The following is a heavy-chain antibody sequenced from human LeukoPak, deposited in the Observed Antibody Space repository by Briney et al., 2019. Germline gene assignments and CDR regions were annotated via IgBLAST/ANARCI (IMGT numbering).Heavy chain of an antibody. CDR1: GYSISSGYY. D-gene: IGHD3-10*01. V-gene: IGHV4-38-2*01. CDR2: IYHSGST. Sequence: PSETLSLTCAVSGYSISSGYYWGWIRQPPGKGLEWIGSIYHSGSTYYNPSLKSRVTISVDTSKNQFSLKLSSVTAADTAVYYCASLVRGVIIRYELYWDQGTLVTVSS. J-gene: IGHJ4*02. CDR3: ASLVRGVIIRYELY.